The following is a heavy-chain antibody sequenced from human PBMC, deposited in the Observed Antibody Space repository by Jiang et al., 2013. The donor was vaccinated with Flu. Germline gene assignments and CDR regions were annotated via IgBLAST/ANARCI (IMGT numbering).Heavy chain of an antibody. J-gene: IGHJ6*02. Sequence: LLKPSETLSLTCTVSGGSISSYYWSWIRQPPGKGLEWIGYIYYSGSTNYNPSLKSRVTISVDTSKNQFSLKLSSVTAADTAVYYCARTKGQQLVRVYVYYGMDVWGQGTTVTVSS. CDR1: GGSISSYY. D-gene: IGHD6-13*01. V-gene: IGHV4-59*01. CDR3: ARTKGQQLVRVYVYYGMDV. CDR2: IYYSGST.